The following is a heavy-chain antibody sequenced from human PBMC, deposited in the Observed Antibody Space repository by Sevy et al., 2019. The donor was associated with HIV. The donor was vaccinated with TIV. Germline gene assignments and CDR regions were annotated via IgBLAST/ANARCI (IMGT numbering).Heavy chain of an antibody. CDR1: GFTFSIYA. CDR2: ISVSGDST. J-gene: IGHJ5*02. CDR3: AKDHYNNWFDP. Sequence: GGSLRLSCAASGFTFSIYAMTWVRQAPGKGLEWVSTISVSGDSTYDTDSVKGRFTISRDNSKNTLYLQMNTLRAEDTALYYCAKDHYNNWFDPRGQGTLVTVSS. V-gene: IGHV3-23*01. D-gene: IGHD2-2*02.